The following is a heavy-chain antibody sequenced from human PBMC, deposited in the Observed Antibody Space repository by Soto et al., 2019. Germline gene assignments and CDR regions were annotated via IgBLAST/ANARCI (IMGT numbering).Heavy chain of an antibody. V-gene: IGHV1-3*01. CDR3: ACEQQLATFQH. CDR2: INAGSGNT. J-gene: IGHJ1*01. CDR1: GYTFTNYA. Sequence: QVQLVQSGAEVKKPGASVKVSCKASGYTFTNYALHWVRQAPGQRLEWMGWINAGSGNTKYSQRFEGRVSITRDTAASTAYMEVSSLTSEDTAVYYCACEQQLATFQHWGQGTLVTVSS. D-gene: IGHD6-13*01.